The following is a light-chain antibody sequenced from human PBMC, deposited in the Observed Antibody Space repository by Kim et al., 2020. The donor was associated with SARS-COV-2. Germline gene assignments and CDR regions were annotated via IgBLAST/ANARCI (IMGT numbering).Light chain of an antibody. V-gene: IGLV4-69*01. CDR1: SGHSSYA. J-gene: IGLJ3*02. CDR2: LNGDGSH. Sequence: ASFKLTCTLSSGHSSYAIAWHQQQPEKGPRYLMKLNGDGSHSKGDGIPDRFSGSSSGAERYLTISSLQSEDEADYYCQTWGTGIPVFGGGTQLTVL. CDR3: QTWGTGIPV.